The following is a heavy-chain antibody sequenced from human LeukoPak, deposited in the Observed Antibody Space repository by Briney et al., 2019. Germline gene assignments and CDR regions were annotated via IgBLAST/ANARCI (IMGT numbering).Heavy chain of an antibody. D-gene: IGHD4-17*01. CDR1: GFTFSSYW. CDR3: TRQPNYGDYVDFDY. Sequence: GGSLRLSCAASGFTFSSYWMSWVRQAPGKGLEWVANIKQDGSEKYYVDSVKGRFTISRDNAKNSLYLQMNSLRAEDTAVYYCTRQPNYGDYVDFDYWGQGTLVTVSS. CDR2: IKQDGSEK. J-gene: IGHJ4*02. V-gene: IGHV3-7*01.